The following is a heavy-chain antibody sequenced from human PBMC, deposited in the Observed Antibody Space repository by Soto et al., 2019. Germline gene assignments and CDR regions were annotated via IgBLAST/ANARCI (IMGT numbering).Heavy chain of an antibody. CDR1: GGSISSYY. CDR2: IYTSGST. CDR3: ARDAQARVGYYCGGDCYSERVVPRAFDI. V-gene: IGHV4-4*07. D-gene: IGHD2-21*02. Sequence: QVQLQESGPGLVKPSETLSLTCTVSGGSISSYYWSWIRQPAGKGLEWIGRIYTSGSTNYNPSLKSRVTMSVDTSKNQFSLKLSSVTAADTAVYYCARDAQARVGYYCGGDCYSERVVPRAFDIWGQETMVTVSS. J-gene: IGHJ3*02.